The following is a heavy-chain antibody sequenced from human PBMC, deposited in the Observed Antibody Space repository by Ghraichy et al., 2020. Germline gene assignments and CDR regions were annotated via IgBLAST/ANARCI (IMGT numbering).Heavy chain of an antibody. V-gene: IGHV4-39*01. CDR2: IYYSGST. J-gene: IGHJ3*02. CDR3: VRHTDRSNWYSIYI. D-gene: IGHD6-13*01. CDR1: GDYISSLSYY. Sequence: TLSLTCTVSGDYISSLSYYWGWVRQPPGKGLEWIGTIYYSGSTYYNPSLQSRVTISVDMSTNQFSLRLSSVTAADTAVYYCVRHTDRSNWYSIYIWGQGTMVTVSS.